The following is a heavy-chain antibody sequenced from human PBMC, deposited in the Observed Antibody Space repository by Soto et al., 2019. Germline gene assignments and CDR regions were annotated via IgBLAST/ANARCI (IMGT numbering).Heavy chain of an antibody. J-gene: IGHJ1*01. D-gene: IGHD4-17*01. CDR3: ANSYGDYVSY. V-gene: IGHV4-39*01. Sequence: PSETLSLTCTVSGGSISSSTYYWGWIRQPPGKGLEWIGSIYYSGSTYYNPSLKSRVTISVDTSKNQFSLKLSSVTAADTAVYYCANSYGDYVSYWGQGTLATVSS. CDR1: GGSISSSTYY. CDR2: IYYSGST.